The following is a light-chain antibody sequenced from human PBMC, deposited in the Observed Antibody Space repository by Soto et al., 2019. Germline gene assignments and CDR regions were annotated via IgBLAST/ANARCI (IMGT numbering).Light chain of an antibody. J-gene: IGKJ2*01. CDR3: QQYGGSPRT. CDR1: QSVSNY. CDR2: DAS. V-gene: IGKV3-20*01. Sequence: EIVLTQSPGTLSLSPGERATLSCRASQSVSNYLAWYQQKPGQAPRLLIYDASNRATGVPGRFSGSGPGTDFTLSISGLEPEDFAVYYCQQYGGSPRTFGQGTKVDI.